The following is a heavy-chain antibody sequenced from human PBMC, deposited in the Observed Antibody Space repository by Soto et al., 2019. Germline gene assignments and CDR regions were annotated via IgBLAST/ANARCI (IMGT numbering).Heavy chain of an antibody. D-gene: IGHD6-6*01. CDR3: ARDLNRIAARPDYYYGMAV. CDR1: GFTFSSYA. Sequence: QVQLVESGGGVVQPGRSLRLSCAASGFTFSSYAMHWVRQAPGKGLEWVAVISYDGSNKYYADSVKGRFTISRDNSKNTLYLQMNSLRAEDTAVYYCARDLNRIAARPDYYYGMAVWGQGTTVTVSS. CDR2: ISYDGSNK. J-gene: IGHJ6*02. V-gene: IGHV3-30-3*01.